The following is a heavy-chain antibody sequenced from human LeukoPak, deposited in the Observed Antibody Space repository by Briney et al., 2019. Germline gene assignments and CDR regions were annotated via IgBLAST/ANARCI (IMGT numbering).Heavy chain of an antibody. J-gene: IGHJ4*02. D-gene: IGHD3-3*01. Sequence: GSLRLSCAVSGFTLNSFAMSWVRQAPGKGLEWVSSLSGSGVATYYADSVKGRFTISRDISKNTLYLQMNSLRAEDTAVYFCAKDRYYDFWNGYPDYFDYWGQGALATVSS. CDR2: LSGSGVAT. CDR1: GFTLNSFA. CDR3: AKDRYYDFWNGYPDYFDY. V-gene: IGHV3-23*01.